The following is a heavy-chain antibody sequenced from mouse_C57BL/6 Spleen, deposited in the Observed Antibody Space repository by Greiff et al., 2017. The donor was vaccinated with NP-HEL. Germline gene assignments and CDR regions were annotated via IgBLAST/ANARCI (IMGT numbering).Heavy chain of an antibody. V-gene: IGHV1-63*01. CDR2: IYPGGGYT. J-gene: IGHJ1*03. Sequence: VKLQESGAELVRPGTSVKMSCKASGYTFTNYWIGWAKQRPGHGLEWIGDIYPGGGYTNYNEKFKGKATLTADKSSSTAYMQFSSLTSEDSAIYYCARGGNYSNFWYFDVWGTGTTVTVSS. D-gene: IGHD2-5*01. CDR3: ARGGNYSNFWYFDV. CDR1: GYTFTNYW.